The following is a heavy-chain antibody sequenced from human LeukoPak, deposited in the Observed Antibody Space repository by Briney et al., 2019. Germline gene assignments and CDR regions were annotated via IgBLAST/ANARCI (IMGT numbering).Heavy chain of an antibody. CDR2: IKQDGSEK. D-gene: IGHD6-19*01. V-gene: IGHV3-7*01. CDR1: GFTFSSYW. J-gene: IGHJ4*02. Sequence: GGSLRLSCAASGFTFSSYWMSWVRQAPGKGLEWVANIKQDGSEKYYVDSVKGRFTISRDNAKNSLYLQMNSLRAEDTAVYYCARDPSGISSGWTPPFDYWGQGTLVTVSS. CDR3: ARDPSGISSGWTPPFDY.